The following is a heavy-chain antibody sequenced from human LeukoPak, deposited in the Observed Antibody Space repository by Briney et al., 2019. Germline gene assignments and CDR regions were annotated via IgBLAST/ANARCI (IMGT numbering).Heavy chain of an antibody. CDR1: GFTFSSYS. V-gene: IGHV3-23*01. J-gene: IGHJ4*02. CDR3: AKLAAAGTEDFDY. CDR2: ITGGGGST. D-gene: IGHD6-13*01. Sequence: PGGSLRLSCAASGFTFSSYSMSWVRQAPGKGLEWVSSITGGGGSTYYADSVQGRFTISRDNSKNTLYLHMTSLRAEDTAVFYCAKLAAAGTEDFDYWGQGTLVTVYS.